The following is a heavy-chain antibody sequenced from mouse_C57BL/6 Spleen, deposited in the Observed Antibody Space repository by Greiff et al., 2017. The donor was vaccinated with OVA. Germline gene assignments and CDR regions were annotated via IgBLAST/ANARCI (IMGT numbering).Heavy chain of an antibody. CDR1: GYTFTSYW. D-gene: IGHD2-3*01. J-gene: IGHJ1*03. Sequence: QVQLQQSGAELVMPGASVKLSCKASGYTFTSYWMHWVKQRPGQGLEWIGEIDPSDSYTNYNQKFKGKSTLTVDKSSSTAYMQLSSLTSEDSAVYYCARYGGYHWYFDVWGTGTTVTVSS. CDR2: IDPSDSYT. CDR3: ARYGGYHWYFDV. V-gene: IGHV1-69*01.